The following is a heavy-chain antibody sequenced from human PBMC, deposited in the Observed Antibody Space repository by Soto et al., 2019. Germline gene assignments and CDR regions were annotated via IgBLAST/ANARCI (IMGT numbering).Heavy chain of an antibody. CDR2: ISGSGSNT. D-gene: IGHD2-15*01. J-gene: IGHJ6*02. CDR3: ARDKVVGRTLTTHYYYGLDV. CDR1: GFTFRSHD. V-gene: IGHV3-23*01. Sequence: PRLSCEASGFTFRSHDMCWVRQAPGKELEWVATISGSGSNTHYTDSVKGRFIISKDNAKNTMYLQMDSLRAEDTAVYYCARDKVVGRTLTTHYYYGLDVWGQGTSVTVSS.